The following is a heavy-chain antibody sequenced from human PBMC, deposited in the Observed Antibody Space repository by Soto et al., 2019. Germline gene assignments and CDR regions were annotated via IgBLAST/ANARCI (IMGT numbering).Heavy chain of an antibody. J-gene: IGHJ6*02. D-gene: IGHD3-9*01. CDR2: IYHSGST. V-gene: IGHV4-4*02. Sequence: KPSETLSLTCAVSGGSISSSNWWSWVRQPPGKGLEWIGEIYHSGSTNYNPSLKSRVTISVDKSKNQFSLKLSSVTAADTAVYYSARDRGVFRYGDWLHGAGRPMDVWGQGTTVTVSS. CDR3: ARDRGVFRYGDWLHGAGRPMDV. CDR1: GGSISSSNW.